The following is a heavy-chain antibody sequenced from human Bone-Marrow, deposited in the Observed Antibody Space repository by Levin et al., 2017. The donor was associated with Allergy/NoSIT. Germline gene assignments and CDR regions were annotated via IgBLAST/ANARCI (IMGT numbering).Heavy chain of an antibody. CDR3: ARGDGYNFFDY. D-gene: IGHD5-24*01. CDR1: GFSISSMY. V-gene: IGHV3-53*01. J-gene: IGHJ4*02. Sequence: PGGSLRLSCAVSGFSISSMYMSWVRQAPGKGLEWVSVMYIGGNTYYADSVQGRFTISRDNSKNTLSLQMNSLRAEDTAVYYCARGDGYNFFDYWGQGTLVTVSS. CDR2: MYIGGNT.